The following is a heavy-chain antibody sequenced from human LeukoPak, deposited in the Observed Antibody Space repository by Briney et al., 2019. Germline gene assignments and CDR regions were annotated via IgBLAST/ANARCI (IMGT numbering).Heavy chain of an antibody. CDR1: GGSFSNYY. CDR2: IIHSGST. CDR3: AREILVTVYAAFDY. Sequence: PSETLSLTCGVYGGSFSNYYWTWIRQSPGMGLEWIGEIIHSGSTNYNPSLTSRVTISVDTSNNQFSLQLSSVTAADTAVYYCAREILVTVYAAFDYWGQGTLVTVSS. V-gene: IGHV4-34*12. J-gene: IGHJ4*02. D-gene: IGHD2-8*01.